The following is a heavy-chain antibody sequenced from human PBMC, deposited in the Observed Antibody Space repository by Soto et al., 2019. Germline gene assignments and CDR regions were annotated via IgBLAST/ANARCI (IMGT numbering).Heavy chain of an antibody. V-gene: IGHV3-30-3*01. CDR1: GFTFSSYA. CDR3: ARDSRWGSYDILTGPLDY. CDR2: ISYDGSNK. D-gene: IGHD3-9*01. Sequence: GGSLRLSCAASGFTFSSYAMHWVRQAPGKGLEWVAVISYDGSNKYYADSVKGRFTISRDNSKNTLYLQMNSLRAEDTAVYYCARDSRWGSYDILTGPLDYWGQGTLVTVSS. J-gene: IGHJ4*02.